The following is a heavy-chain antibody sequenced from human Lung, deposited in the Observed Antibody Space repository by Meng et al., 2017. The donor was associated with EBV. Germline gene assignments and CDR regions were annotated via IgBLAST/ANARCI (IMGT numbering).Heavy chain of an antibody. CDR2: INENGGIT. Sequence: EVELAVAGGSLVELGGPRRLSCEVSGFSFSSFWMHWVRQVPGKGLVWIARINENGGITSYADSVKGRFTISRDNTRDTLYLQMNSLRADDTAVYFCSRDLAGPFDDWGQGALVTVSS. CDR1: GFSFSSFW. CDR3: SRDLAGPFDD. J-gene: IGHJ4*02. V-gene: IGHV3-74*01.